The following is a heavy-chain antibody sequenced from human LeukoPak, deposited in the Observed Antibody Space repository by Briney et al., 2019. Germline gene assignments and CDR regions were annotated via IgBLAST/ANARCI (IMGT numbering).Heavy chain of an antibody. J-gene: IGHJ6*02. V-gene: IGHV1-18*01. CDR1: GYTFTSYG. Sequence: ASVEVSCKASGYTFTSYGISWVRQAPGQGLEWMGWISAYNGNTNYAQKLQGRVTMTTDTSTSTAYMELRSLRSDDTAVYYCARDHSGTDSQNYYYYYGMDVWGQGTTVTVSS. CDR2: ISAYNGNT. CDR3: ARDHSGTDSQNYYYYYGMDV. D-gene: IGHD3-10*01.